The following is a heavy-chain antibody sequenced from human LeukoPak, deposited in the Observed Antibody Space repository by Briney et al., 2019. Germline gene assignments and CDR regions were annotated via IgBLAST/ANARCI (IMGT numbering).Heavy chain of an antibody. CDR1: GYTFTSYY. J-gene: IGHJ4*02. CDR2: INPSGGST. Sequence: ASXKVSCKASGYTFTSYYMHWVRQAPGQGLEWMGIINPSGGSTSYAQKFQGRVTMTRDTSTSTVYMELSSLRSEDTAVYYCARDGGRNGGIKRFDYWGQGTLVTVSS. V-gene: IGHV1-46*03. D-gene: IGHD4-23*01. CDR3: ARDGGRNGGIKRFDY.